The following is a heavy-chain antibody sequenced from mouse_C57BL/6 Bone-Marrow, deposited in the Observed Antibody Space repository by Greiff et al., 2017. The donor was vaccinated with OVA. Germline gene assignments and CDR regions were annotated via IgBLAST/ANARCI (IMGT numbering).Heavy chain of an antibody. V-gene: IGHV1-42*01. D-gene: IGHD1-1*01. J-gene: IGHJ4*01. CDR2: INPSTGGT. CDR3: ASYGYAMDY. Sequence: EVQLQQSGPELVKPGASVKISCKASGYSFTGYYMNWVKQSPEKSLEWIGEINPSTGGTTYNQKFKAKATLTVDTSSNTAYMQLNSLTSEDSAVYSSASYGYAMDYWGQGTSVTVSS. CDR1: GYSFTGYY.